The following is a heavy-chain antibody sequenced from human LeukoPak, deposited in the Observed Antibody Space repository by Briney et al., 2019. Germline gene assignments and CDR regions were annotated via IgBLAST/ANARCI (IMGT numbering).Heavy chain of an antibody. CDR3: ARVGYYDSSGYRAFDI. J-gene: IGHJ3*02. V-gene: IGHV3-21*01. D-gene: IGHD3-22*01. CDR1: GFTFSAFW. Sequence: PGGSLRLSCAASGFTFSAFWMHWVRQAPGKGLEWVSSISSSSSYIYYADSVKGRFTISRDNAKNSLYLQMNSLRAEDTAVYYCARVGYYDSSGYRAFDIWGQGTMVTVSS. CDR2: ISSSSSYI.